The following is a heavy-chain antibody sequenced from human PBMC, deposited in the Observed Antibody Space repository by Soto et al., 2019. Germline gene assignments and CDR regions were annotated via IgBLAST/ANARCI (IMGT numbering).Heavy chain of an antibody. J-gene: IGHJ4*02. Sequence: SETLSLTCTVSGGSISSSSYYWGWIRQPPGKGLEWIGSIYYSGSTYYNPSLKSRVTISVDTSKNQFSLTLTSVTAADTAVYYCASNTPGYRRIDYWGQGTLVTVSS. CDR1: GGSISSSSYY. CDR3: ASNTPGYRRIDY. CDR2: IYYSGST. V-gene: IGHV4-39*07. D-gene: IGHD3-16*02.